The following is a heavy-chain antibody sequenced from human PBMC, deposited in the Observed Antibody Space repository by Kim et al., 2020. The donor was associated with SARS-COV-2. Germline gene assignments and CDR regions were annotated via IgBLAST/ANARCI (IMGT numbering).Heavy chain of an antibody. CDR2: ISSNCGHT. CDR1: GYSFSNYG. Sequence: ASVKVSCKASGYSFSNYGLVWARQAPGQGLEWMGWISSNCGHTKYAQNVQGRVTLTTDTSTNTGYMELSSLRSDDTAVYYFAPYYDSNSYRGQWDWAQGTPVTVSS. J-gene: IGHJ4*01. D-gene: IGHD3-22*01. V-gene: IGHV1-18*01. CDR3: APYYDSNSYRGQWD.